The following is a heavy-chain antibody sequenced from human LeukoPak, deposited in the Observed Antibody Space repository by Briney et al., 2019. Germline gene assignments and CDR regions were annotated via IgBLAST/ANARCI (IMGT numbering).Heavy chain of an antibody. CDR2: IKEDGSEK. Sequence: PERSLRLSCAASGFTFSRYWISWVRQPPGKGLEWVANIKEDGSEKHYVESVKGRFTISRDNANNSLYLQMTSLRAEDTAVYYCASRIIGTTDIDYWGQGTLVTVSS. D-gene: IGHD1-14*01. CDR3: ASRIIGTTDIDY. V-gene: IGHV3-7*05. J-gene: IGHJ4*02. CDR1: GFTFSRYW.